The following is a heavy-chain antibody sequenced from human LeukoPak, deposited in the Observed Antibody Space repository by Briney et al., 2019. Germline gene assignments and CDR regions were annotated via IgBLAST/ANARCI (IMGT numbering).Heavy chain of an antibody. CDR2: IYYSGST. Sequence: SETLSLTCTVSGGSISSYYWSWIRQPPGKGLEWIGYIYYSGSTNYNPSLKSRVTISVDTSKNQFSLKLSSVTAADTAVYYCARHRGNYYYNYMDVWGKGTTVTVSS. CDR1: GGSISSYY. J-gene: IGHJ6*03. D-gene: IGHD5-24*01. V-gene: IGHV4-59*01. CDR3: ARHRGNYYYNYMDV.